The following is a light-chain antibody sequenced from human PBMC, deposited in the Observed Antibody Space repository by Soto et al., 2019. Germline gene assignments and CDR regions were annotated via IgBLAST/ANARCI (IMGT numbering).Light chain of an antibody. Sequence: QSALTQPAPVSGSPGQSITISCTGTSSDIGGYNYVSWYQQHPGKAPKLMIYDVNNRPSGVSNRFSGSKSGNTASLTTSGLQAEDEADYYCRSYTSSSTRVFGTGTKVTVL. CDR1: SSDIGGYNY. CDR2: DVN. V-gene: IGLV2-14*01. CDR3: RSYTSSSTRV. J-gene: IGLJ1*01.